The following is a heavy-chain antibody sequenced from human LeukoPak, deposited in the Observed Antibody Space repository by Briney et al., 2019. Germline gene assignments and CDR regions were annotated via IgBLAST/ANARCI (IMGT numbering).Heavy chain of an antibody. CDR2: IYYSGST. V-gene: IGHV4-59*08. CDR1: GGSISSYY. J-gene: IGHJ4*02. Sequence: SETLSLTCTVSGGSISSYYWSWIRQRPGKGLEWIGYIYYSGSTNYNPSLKSRVTISVDTSKNQFSLKLSSVTAADTAVYYCASFGYSSGWAFGYWGQGTLVTVSS. CDR3: ASFGYSSGWAFGY. D-gene: IGHD6-19*01.